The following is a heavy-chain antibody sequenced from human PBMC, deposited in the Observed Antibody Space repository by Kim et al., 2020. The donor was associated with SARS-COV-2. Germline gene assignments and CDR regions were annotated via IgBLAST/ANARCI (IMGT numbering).Heavy chain of an antibody. V-gene: IGHV3-21*01. CDR1: GFTLTGYT. D-gene: IGHD1-1*01. CDR2: ISSTGTYI. J-gene: IGHJ2*01. Sequence: GGSLRLSCAASGFTLTGYTMHWVRQAPGKGLEWVSPISSTGTYIYYADSLKGRFTVSRDNAKNSLSLQLNSLRVEDTAVYYCARDPRSTWNLLGNWYFCLWGRGTLGTVSP. CDR3: ARDPRSTWNLLGNWYFCL.